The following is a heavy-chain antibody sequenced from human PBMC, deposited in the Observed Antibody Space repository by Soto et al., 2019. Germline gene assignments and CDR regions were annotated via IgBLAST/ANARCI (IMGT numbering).Heavy chain of an antibody. CDR3: ARAVITSYGVLDY. Sequence: QVQLVQSGAEVKKPGASVKVSCKASGYTFTSYGISWVRQAPGQGLEWMGWITYNGDTNYPQKLQGRATMTTDTSTSTAYMELRSLRSDDTAMYYCARAVITSYGVLDYWGQGTLLTVSS. V-gene: IGHV1-18*01. CDR1: GYTFTSYG. CDR2: ITYNGDT. D-gene: IGHD2-21*01. J-gene: IGHJ4*02.